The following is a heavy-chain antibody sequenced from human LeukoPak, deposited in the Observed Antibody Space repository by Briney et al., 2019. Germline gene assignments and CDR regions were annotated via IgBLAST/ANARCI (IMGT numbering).Heavy chain of an antibody. V-gene: IGHV3-48*02. CDR1: GFTFSSYS. Sequence: GGSLRLSCAASGFTFSSYSMNWVRQAPGKGLEWVSYISSSSSSTIYYADSVKGRFTISRDNAKNSLYLQMNSLRDEDTAVYYCAREDPVYFDYWGQGTLVTVSS. CDR3: AREDPVYFDY. J-gene: IGHJ4*02. CDR2: ISSSSSSTI.